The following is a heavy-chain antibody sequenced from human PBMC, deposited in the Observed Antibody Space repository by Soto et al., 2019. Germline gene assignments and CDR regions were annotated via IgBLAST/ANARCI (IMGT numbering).Heavy chain of an antibody. V-gene: IGHV3-11*01. J-gene: IGHJ4*02. CDR2: ISGNGRII. Sequence: PGGSLRLSCATSGFIFSDYYMHWIRQAPGKGLEWISYISGNGRIIQYADSAKGRFTISRDNAQNSLCLQMNSLRAEDTALYFCARDFDADSRTDFDYWGQGTLVTVSS. CDR1: GFIFSDYY. D-gene: IGHD4-17*01. CDR3: ARDFDADSRTDFDY.